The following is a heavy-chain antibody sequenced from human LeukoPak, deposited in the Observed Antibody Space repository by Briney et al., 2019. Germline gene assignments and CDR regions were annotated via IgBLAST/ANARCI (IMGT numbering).Heavy chain of an antibody. Sequence: GGSLRLSCAASGFTFSNAWMSWVRQAPGKGLEWVGRIKSKTDGGTTDHAAPVKGRFAISRDDSKNTLYLQMNSLKTDDTAVYYCTTDKLFALAGFDYWGQGTLVTVSS. D-gene: IGHD6-19*01. CDR3: TTDKLFALAGFDY. CDR1: GFTFSNAW. V-gene: IGHV3-15*01. J-gene: IGHJ4*02. CDR2: IKSKTDGGTT.